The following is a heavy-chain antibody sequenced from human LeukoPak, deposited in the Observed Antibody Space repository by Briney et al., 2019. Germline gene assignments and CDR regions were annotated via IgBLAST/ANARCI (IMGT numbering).Heavy chain of an antibody. J-gene: IGHJ6*03. Sequence: ASVKVSCKASGGTFSSYAISWVRQAPGQGLEWMGGIIPIFGTANYAQKFQGRVTITADESTSTAYMELSSLRSEDTAVYYCARAGYSYGYLYYYYYYMDVWGKGTTVTISS. CDR1: GGTFSSYA. CDR3: ARAGYSYGYLYYYYYYMDV. CDR2: IIPIFGTA. D-gene: IGHD5-18*01. V-gene: IGHV1-69*13.